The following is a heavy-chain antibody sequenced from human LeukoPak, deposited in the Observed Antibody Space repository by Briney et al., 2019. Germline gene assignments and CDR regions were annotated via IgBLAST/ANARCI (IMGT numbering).Heavy chain of an antibody. CDR3: ATYEILTGRSDY. V-gene: IGHV5-10-1*01. J-gene: IGHJ4*02. CDR2: IDPRDSYT. D-gene: IGHD3-9*01. Sequence: PGEPLRISCKASGSSFTSYWITWVRQMPGKGLEWMGRIDPRDSYTNYSPSFQGHVTISADKSTNTADLQWSSLKASDTAMYYCATYEILTGRSDYWGQGTLVTVSS. CDR1: GSSFTSYW.